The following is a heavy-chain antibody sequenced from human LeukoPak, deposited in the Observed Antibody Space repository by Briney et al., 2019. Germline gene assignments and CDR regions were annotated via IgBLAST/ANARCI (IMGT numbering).Heavy chain of an antibody. V-gene: IGHV4-4*09. CDR3: ARLLPSRPDYYFDY. CDR1: GASISSNY. J-gene: IGHJ4*02. CDR2: IYSSGTT. Sequence: SETLSLTCTVSGASISSNYWSWLRQPPGRRPEWIGYIYSSGTTKYNPSLQSRVTISIDTSKNQFSLKLTSMTAAGTAVYFCARLLPSRPDYYFDYWGQGTLVTVSS. D-gene: IGHD6-6*01.